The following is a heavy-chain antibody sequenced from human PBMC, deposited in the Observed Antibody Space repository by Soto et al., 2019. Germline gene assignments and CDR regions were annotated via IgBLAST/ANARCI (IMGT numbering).Heavy chain of an antibody. Sequence: ASVKVSCKASGYTFTSYDINWVRQATGQGLEWMGWMNPNSGNTGYAQKFQGRVTMTRNTSISTAYMELSSLRSEDTAVYYCARGAPYYYDSSGSNWFDPWGQGTLVTVSS. D-gene: IGHD3-22*01. V-gene: IGHV1-8*01. CDR2: MNPNSGNT. CDR3: ARGAPYYYDSSGSNWFDP. J-gene: IGHJ5*02. CDR1: GYTFTSYD.